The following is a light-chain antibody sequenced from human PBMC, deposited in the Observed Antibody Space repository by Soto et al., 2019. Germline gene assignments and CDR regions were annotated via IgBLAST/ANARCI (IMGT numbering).Light chain of an antibody. CDR2: EVS. CDR3: NSYTTSSTYV. V-gene: IGLV2-18*02. Sequence: QSVLTQPASVSGSPGQSVTISRTGTSSDVGSYNRVSWYQQSPGTAPKLMIYEVSNRPSGVPDRFSGSKSGNTASLTISGLQAEDEADYYCNSYTTSSTYVFGTGTKVTVL. CDR1: SSDVGSYNR. J-gene: IGLJ1*01.